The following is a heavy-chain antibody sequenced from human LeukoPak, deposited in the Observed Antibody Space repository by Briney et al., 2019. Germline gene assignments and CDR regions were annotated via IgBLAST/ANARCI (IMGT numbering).Heavy chain of an antibody. V-gene: IGHV4-34*01. D-gene: IGHD2-2*01. CDR3: ARSPAYCSSTSCYDKSDY. J-gene: IGHJ4*02. CDR1: GGSFSGYY. Sequence: SETLSLTCAVYGGSFSGYYWSWIRQPPGKGLEWIGEINHSGSTNYNPSLKSRVTISVDTSKNQFSLKLSSVTAADTAVYYCARSPAYCSSTSCYDKSDYWGQGTLVTVSS. CDR2: INHSGST.